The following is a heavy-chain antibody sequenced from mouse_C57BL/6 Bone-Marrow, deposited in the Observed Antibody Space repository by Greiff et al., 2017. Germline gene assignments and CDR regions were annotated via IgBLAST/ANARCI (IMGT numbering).Heavy chain of an antibody. Sequence: VQLQQSGAELARPGASVKLSCKASGYTFTSYGISWVKQRTGQGLEWIGEIYPRSGNTYYNEKFKGKATLTADKSSSTAYMELRSLTSEDSAVYFCARKGYYYGSSWFAYWGQGTLVTVSA. J-gene: IGHJ3*01. V-gene: IGHV1-81*01. CDR1: GYTFTSYG. CDR3: ARKGYYYGSSWFAY. D-gene: IGHD1-1*01. CDR2: IYPRSGNT.